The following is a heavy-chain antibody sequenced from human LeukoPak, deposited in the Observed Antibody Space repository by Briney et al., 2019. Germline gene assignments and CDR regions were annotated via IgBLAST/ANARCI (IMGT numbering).Heavy chain of an antibody. CDR1: GFTFSSYG. D-gene: IGHD4-23*01. Sequence: GGSLRLSCADSGFTFSSYGMHWVRQAPGKGLEWVAVISYDGSNKYYADSVKGRFTISRDNSKNTLYLQMNSLRAEDTAVYYCAKSNYGGNPPTYWGQGTLVTVSS. CDR2: ISYDGSNK. J-gene: IGHJ4*02. V-gene: IGHV3-30*18. CDR3: AKSNYGGNPPTY.